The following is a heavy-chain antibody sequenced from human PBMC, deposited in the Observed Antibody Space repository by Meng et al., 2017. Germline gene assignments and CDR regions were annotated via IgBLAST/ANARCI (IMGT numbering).Heavy chain of an antibody. V-gene: IGHV3-23*04. CDR3: AKEGWLDDY. CDR1: GFTFSSYA. D-gene: IGHD6-19*01. J-gene: IGHJ4*02. Sequence: VQRVGCGGGWLQPWCPLRLSCAASGFTFSSYAMSWVRQAPGKGLEWVSAISGSGGSTYYADSVKGRFTISRDNSKNTLYLQMNSLRAEDMAVYYCAKEGWLDDYWGQGTLVTVSS. CDR2: ISGSGGST.